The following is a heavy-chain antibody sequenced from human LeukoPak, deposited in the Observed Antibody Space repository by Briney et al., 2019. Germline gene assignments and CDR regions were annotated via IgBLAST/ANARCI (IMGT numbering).Heavy chain of an antibody. CDR1: GCSLSTRGGG. V-gene: IGHV2-5*02. D-gene: IGHD3-3*01. CDR2: IYWDDDK. CDR3: AHRHDFWSGYYTSYNWFDP. J-gene: IGHJ5*02. Sequence: SGPTLVNPTQTLTLTCTFSGCSLSTRGGGVGWIRQPPGKALEWLSLIYWDDDKRYSPSLKSRLTITKDTSKNQVVLTMTNMDPVDTATYYCAHRHDFWSGYYTSYNWFDPWGQGTLVTVSS.